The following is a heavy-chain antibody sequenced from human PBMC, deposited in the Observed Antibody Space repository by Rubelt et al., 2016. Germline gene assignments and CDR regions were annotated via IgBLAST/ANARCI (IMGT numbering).Heavy chain of an antibody. CDR1: GFTFSSYW. D-gene: IGHD3-22*01. Sequence: EVQLVESGGGLVQPGGSLRLSCAASGFTFSSYWMSWVRQAPGKGLEWVANITQDGSEKYYVDVGKGRCTISRDNSKNTLYLQMNSLKTEDTAVYYCRSGYYFGIDYWGQGTLVTVSS. V-gene: IGHV3-7*03. J-gene: IGHJ4*02. CDR3: RSGYYFGIDY. CDR2: ITQDGSEK.